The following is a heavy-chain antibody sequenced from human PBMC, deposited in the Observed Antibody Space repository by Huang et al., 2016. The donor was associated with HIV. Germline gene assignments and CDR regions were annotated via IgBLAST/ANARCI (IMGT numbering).Heavy chain of an antibody. CDR3: ARAIFGVVIIPVVFDY. Sequence: QVQLQESGPGLVKPSQTLSLTCTVSGGSISSGSYYWSWIRQPAGKGLEWIGHIYTSGSTNYNPSLKSRGTISVDTSKNQFSLKLSSVTAADTAVYYCARAIFGVVIIPVVFDYWGQGTLVTVSS. CDR1: GGSISSGSYY. D-gene: IGHD3-3*01. J-gene: IGHJ4*02. V-gene: IGHV4-61*09. CDR2: IYTSGST.